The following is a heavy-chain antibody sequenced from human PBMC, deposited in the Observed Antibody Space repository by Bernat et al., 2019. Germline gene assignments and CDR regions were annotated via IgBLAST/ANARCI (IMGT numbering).Heavy chain of an antibody. Sequence: QAQLVQSGAEVKKPGASVKVSCKASGYTFTSYAMHWVRQAPGQRLEWMGWINAGNGNTKYSQKFQGRVTITRDTSASTAYMELSSLRSEDTAVYYCARLPHARRYYYYGMDVWGQGTTVTVSS. V-gene: IGHV1-3*01. CDR2: INAGNGNT. CDR3: ARLPHARRYYYYGMDV. CDR1: GYTFTSYA. J-gene: IGHJ6*02.